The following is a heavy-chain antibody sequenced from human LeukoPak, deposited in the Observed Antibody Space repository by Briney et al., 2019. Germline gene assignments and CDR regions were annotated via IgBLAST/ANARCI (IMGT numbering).Heavy chain of an antibody. CDR3: ARIGYSSSSFDY. V-gene: IGHV3-7*01. D-gene: IGHD6-6*01. Sequence: SGGSLRLSCAASGFTFNNYWMSWVRQAPGRGLEWVANIKQDGSVKYYVDSVKGRFTISRDNAKNSVYLQMNSLRAEDTALYYCARIGYSSSSFDYWGQGTLVTVSS. J-gene: IGHJ4*02. CDR2: IKQDGSVK. CDR1: GFTFNNYW.